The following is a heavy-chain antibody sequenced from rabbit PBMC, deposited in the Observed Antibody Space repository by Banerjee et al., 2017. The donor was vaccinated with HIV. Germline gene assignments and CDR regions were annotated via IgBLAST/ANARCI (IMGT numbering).Heavy chain of an antibody. CDR2: IDTGSNGNT. V-gene: IGHV1S40*01. D-gene: IGHD4-2*01. CDR3: ARDGYAGHGYPNL. Sequence: QQLVESGGGLVKPGASLTLTCTASGFSFSSGYDMCWVRQAPGKGLEWIACIDTGSNGNTYYASWAKGRFTVSKTSSTTVTLQMTSLTAADTATYFCARDGYAGHGYPNLWGPGTLVTVS. CDR1: GFSFSSGYD. J-gene: IGHJ4*01.